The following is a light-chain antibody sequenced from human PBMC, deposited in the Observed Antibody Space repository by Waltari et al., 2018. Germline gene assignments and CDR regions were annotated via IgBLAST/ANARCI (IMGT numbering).Light chain of an antibody. CDR3: CSYAGSYTWV. CDR1: TNDLGSYNY. Sequence: RSVSGSPGQSVTISCTGTTNDLGSYNYVSWYQQHPGKAPKLITLDVTKRPSGVPDRLSGSKSGNTASLTISGLRAEDEAEYYCCSYAGSYTWVFGGGTKVTVL. CDR2: DVT. J-gene: IGLJ3*02. V-gene: IGLV2-11*01.